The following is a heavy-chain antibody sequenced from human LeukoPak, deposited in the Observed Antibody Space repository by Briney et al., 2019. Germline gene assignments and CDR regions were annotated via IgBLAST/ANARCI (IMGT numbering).Heavy chain of an antibody. CDR3: ARDQIAATDDFDY. V-gene: IGHV1-2*02. CDR2: INPNSGGT. D-gene: IGHD6-13*01. J-gene: IGHJ4*02. Sequence: ASVKVSCKASGYTFTGYYMHWVRQAPGQGLEWMGWINPNSGGTNYAQKFQGRVTMTGDTSISTAYMELSRLGSDDTAVYYCARDQIAATDDFDYWGQGTLVTVSS. CDR1: GYTFTGYY.